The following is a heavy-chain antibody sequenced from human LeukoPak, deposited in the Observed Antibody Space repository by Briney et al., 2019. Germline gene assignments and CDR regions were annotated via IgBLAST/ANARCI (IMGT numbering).Heavy chain of an antibody. CDR1: GGSISSSSYY. D-gene: IGHD3-3*01. CDR3: ARLPREEITIFGVVIIPDNWFDP. V-gene: IGHV4-39*01. Sequence: SATLSLTCTVSGGSISSSSYYWGWIRQPPGKGLEWIGSIYYSGSTYYNPSLKSRVTISVDTSKNQFSLKLSSVTAADTAVYYCARLPREEITIFGVVIIPDNWFDPWGQGTLVTVYS. CDR2: IYYSGST. J-gene: IGHJ5*02.